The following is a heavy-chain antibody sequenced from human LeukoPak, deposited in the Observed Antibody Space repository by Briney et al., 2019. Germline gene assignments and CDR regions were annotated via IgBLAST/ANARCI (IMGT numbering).Heavy chain of an antibody. CDR1: GASVSSSSYY. Sequence: SETLSLTSTVSGASVSSSSYYWEWIRQPPGKGLEWVGSIFYSGSTSYNPSLKSRVTMSVDTSKNQFSLRLSSVTATDTAVYYCATRRSGSHPYYWGQGTLVTVSS. J-gene: IGHJ4*02. CDR2: IFYSGST. V-gene: IGHV4-39*01. CDR3: ATRRSGSHPYY. D-gene: IGHD1-26*01.